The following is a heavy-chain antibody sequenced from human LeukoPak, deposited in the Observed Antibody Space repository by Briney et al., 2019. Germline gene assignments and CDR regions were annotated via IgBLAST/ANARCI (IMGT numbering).Heavy chain of an antibody. V-gene: IGHV4-38-2*01. D-gene: IGHD6-13*01. CDR1: GYSISSGYY. J-gene: IGHJ4*02. Sequence: PSETLSLTCAVSGYSISSGYYWGWIRQPPGKGLEWIGSIYHSGSTYYNPSLKSRVTISVDTSKNQFSLKLSSVTAADTAVYYCARQGYSSSWTFDYWGQGTLVTVSS. CDR2: IYHSGST. CDR3: ARQGYSSSWTFDY.